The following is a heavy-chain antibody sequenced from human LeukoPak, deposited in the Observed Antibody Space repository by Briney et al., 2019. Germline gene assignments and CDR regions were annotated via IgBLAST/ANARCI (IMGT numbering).Heavy chain of an antibody. CDR3: ARLPGYDILTGVDYYYMDV. CDR2: IYPGDSDT. CDR1: GYSFTSYW. D-gene: IGHD3-9*01. Sequence: GESLKISCKGSGYSFTSYWIGWVRQMPGKGLEWMGIIYPGDSDTRYSPSFQGQVTISADKSISTAYLQWSSLKASDTAMYYCARLPGYDILTGVDYYYMDVWGKGTTVTVSS. J-gene: IGHJ6*03. V-gene: IGHV5-51*01.